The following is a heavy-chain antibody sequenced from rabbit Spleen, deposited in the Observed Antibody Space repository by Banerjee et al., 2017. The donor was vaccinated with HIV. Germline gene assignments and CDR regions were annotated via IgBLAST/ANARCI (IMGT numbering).Heavy chain of an antibody. CDR2: IAAGSSGST. D-gene: IGHD2-1*01. J-gene: IGHJ2*01. V-gene: IGHV1S45*01. Sequence: QEQLEESGGDLVQPGGTLTLTCTASGFSFSSSYYMCWVRQAPGKGLEWIACIAAGSSGSTYYASWAKGRFTISKTSSTTVTLQMTSLTAADTATCFCARGGDYGDAFDLWGQGTLVTVS. CDR1: GFSFSSSYY. CDR3: ARGGDYGDAFDL.